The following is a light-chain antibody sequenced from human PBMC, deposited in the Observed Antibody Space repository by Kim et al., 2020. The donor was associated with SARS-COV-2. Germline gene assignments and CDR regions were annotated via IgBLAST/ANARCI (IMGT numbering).Light chain of an antibody. CDR1: TGAVTSGHY. Sequence: PDGTVTLTCGSSTGAVTSGHYPYWFQQKPGQAPRTLIYETSNTHSWTPARFSGSLLGGKAALTLSGAQPEDEADYYCLLSYSGTSVFGGGTKLTVL. J-gene: IGLJ3*02. V-gene: IGLV7-46*01. CDR2: ETS. CDR3: LLSYSGTSV.